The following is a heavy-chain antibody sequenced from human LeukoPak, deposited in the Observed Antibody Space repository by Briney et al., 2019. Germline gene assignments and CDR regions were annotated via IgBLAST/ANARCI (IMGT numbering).Heavy chain of an antibody. D-gene: IGHD6-13*01. CDR2: IYYSGST. J-gene: IGHJ3*02. V-gene: IGHV4-59*12. CDR3: ARDSIAAAGLGPNDAFDI. Sequence: SETLSLTCTVSGGSISSYYWSWIRQPPGKGLEWIGYIYYSGSTNYNPSLKSRVTISVDTSKNQFSLKLSSETAADTAVYYCARDSIAAAGLGPNDAFDIWGQGTMVTVSS. CDR1: GGSISSYY.